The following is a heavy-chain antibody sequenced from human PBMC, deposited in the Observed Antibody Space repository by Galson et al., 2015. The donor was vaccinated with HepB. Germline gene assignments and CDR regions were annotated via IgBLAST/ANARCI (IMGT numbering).Heavy chain of an antibody. J-gene: IGHJ3*02. V-gene: IGHV5-51*03. Sequence: QSGAEVKKPGESLKISCKGSGYSFTTYWIVWVRQMPGKGLEWMGIIYPGDSDTRYSPSFQGQVTISADKSINTAYVQWSSLKASDTAMYYCARRGFCSGSDCFSNAFDIWGQGTMLTVSS. CDR2: IYPGDSDT. D-gene: IGHD2-15*01. CDR3: ARRGFCSGSDCFSNAFDI. CDR1: GYSFTTYW.